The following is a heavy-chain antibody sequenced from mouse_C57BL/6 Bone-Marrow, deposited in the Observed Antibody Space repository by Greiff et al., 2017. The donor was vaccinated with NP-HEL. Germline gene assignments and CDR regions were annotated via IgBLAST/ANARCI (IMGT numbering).Heavy chain of an antibody. CDR1: GYAFSSSW. CDR2: FYPGDGDT. J-gene: IGHJ4*01. D-gene: IGHD3-2*02. CDR3: AREGSSGPPYAMDY. V-gene: IGHV1-82*01. Sequence: VQLQESGPELVKPGASVKISCKASGYAFSSSWMNWVKQRPGKGLEWIGRFYPGDGDTNYNGKFKGKATLTADKSSSTAYMQLSSLTSEDSAVYFCAREGSSGPPYAMDYWGQGTSVTVSS.